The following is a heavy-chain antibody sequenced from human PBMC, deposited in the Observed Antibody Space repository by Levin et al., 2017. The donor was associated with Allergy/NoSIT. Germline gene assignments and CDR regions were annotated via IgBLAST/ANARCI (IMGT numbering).Heavy chain of an antibody. J-gene: IGHJ5*02. CDR3: ARGSVGFDP. CDR2: IGTAGDT. D-gene: IGHD3-10*01. V-gene: IGHV3-13*01. Sequence: GESLKISCAASGFTFSTYDMHWVRQVTGKGLEWVSGIGTAGDTYYAGSVKGRFTISRENDKNSLYLQMNSLRAGDTAVYYLARGSVGFDPWGQGTLVTVSS. CDR1: GFTFSTYD.